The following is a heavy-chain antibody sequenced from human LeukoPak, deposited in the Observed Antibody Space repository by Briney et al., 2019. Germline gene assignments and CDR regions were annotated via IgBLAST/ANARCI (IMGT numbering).Heavy chain of an antibody. D-gene: IGHD3-22*01. CDR3: AKEDYDSSGYYAPFFDY. Sequence: GGSLRLSCAASGFTFSSYAMSWVRQAPGKGLEWVSAIRGSGGSTYYAGSVTGRFTISRDNSKNTLYLQMNSLRAEDTAVYYCAKEDYDSSGYYAPFFDYWGQGTLVTVSS. CDR2: IRGSGGST. J-gene: IGHJ4*02. CDR1: GFTFSSYA. V-gene: IGHV3-23*01.